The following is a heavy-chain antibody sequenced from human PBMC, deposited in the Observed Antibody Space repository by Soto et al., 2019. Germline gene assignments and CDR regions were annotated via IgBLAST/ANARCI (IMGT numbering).Heavy chain of an antibody. CDR1: GGTLSNYI. V-gene: IGHV1-69*18. CDR3: ATERQSHCSSGVCYWFDP. CDR2: IIPMFGTA. D-gene: IGHD2-8*01. Sequence: QVLLVQPGAEVRKPGSSVQVSCKASGGTLSNYIFTWVRQAPGEGLEWMGRIIPMFGTADYAQKFQGRVTITADDSPNTVNMELSSLRFDDTAMYYCATERQSHCSSGVCYWFDPWGQGTLVTVSS. J-gene: IGHJ5*02.